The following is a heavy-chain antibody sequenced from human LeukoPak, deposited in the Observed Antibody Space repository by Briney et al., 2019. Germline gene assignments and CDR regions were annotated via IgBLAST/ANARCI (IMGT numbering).Heavy chain of an antibody. J-gene: IGHJ4*02. V-gene: IGHV4-59*01. CDR3: ARSNEMATFSEVLLAFDY. Sequence: SETLSLTCTVSGGSISSYYWSWIRQPPGKGLEWIGYIYYSGSTNYNPSLKSRVTISVDTSKNQFSLKLSSVTAADTAVYYCARSNEMATFSEVLLAFDYWGQGTLVTVSS. CDR1: GGSISSYY. D-gene: IGHD5-24*01. CDR2: IYYSGST.